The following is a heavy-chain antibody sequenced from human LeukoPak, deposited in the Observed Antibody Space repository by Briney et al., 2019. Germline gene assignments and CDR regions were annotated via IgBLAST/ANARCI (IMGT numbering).Heavy chain of an antibody. CDR2: IQYDGTNK. D-gene: IGHD3-22*01. Sequence: GGTLRLSCAPSGFTFSSYGMSWVRQAPGKGLEWVAFIQYDGTNKYHADSVKGRFTISRDNSKNTLYLQMNSLRAEDTAVYYCAKSFYYAFDYWGQGTLVTVSS. V-gene: IGHV3-30*02. CDR1: GFTFSSYG. J-gene: IGHJ4*02. CDR3: AKSFYYAFDY.